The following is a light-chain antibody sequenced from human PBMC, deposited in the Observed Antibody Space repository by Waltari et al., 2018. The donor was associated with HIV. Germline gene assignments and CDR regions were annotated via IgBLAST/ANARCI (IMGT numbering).Light chain of an antibody. CDR2: WAS. Sequence: DIVMTKSPDSLAVSLGERATMNCKSSQSVLYSSNNKNYLAWYQQKPGQPPKLLIYWASTRESGVPARFSGSGSATDFTLTISSRQAEDVAVYYCQQYSITPVTFGQGTKLEIK. CDR3: QQYSITPVT. CDR1: QSVLYSSNNKNY. J-gene: IGKJ2*01. V-gene: IGKV4-1*01.